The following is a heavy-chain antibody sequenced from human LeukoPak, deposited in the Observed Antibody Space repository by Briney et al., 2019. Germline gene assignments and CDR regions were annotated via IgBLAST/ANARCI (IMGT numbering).Heavy chain of an antibody. J-gene: IGHJ6*03. V-gene: IGHV3-21*01. Sequence: GGSLRLSCAASGFTFSSYSMNWVRQAPGKGLEWVSSISSSSSYIYYADSVKGRFTISRDNAKNSLHLQMNSLRAEDTAVYYCATEGTGTSYYYYYYYMDVWGKGTTVTVS. CDR2: ISSSSSYI. D-gene: IGHD1-1*01. CDR3: ATEGTGTSYYYYYYYMDV. CDR1: GFTFSSYS.